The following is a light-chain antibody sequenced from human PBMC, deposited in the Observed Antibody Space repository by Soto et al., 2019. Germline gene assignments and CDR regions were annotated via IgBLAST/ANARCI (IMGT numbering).Light chain of an antibody. J-gene: IGKJ2*01. CDR3: QQYGSSPQT. Sequence: EIVLTQSPGTLSSSPGEGATLSCRASQNISSSYLAWYQQKPGQAPRLLIYGASSRATGIPDRFSGSGSGTDFTLTISRLEPEDFAVYFCQQYGSSPQTFRQGTKLEIK. CDR2: GAS. V-gene: IGKV3-20*01. CDR1: QNISSSY.